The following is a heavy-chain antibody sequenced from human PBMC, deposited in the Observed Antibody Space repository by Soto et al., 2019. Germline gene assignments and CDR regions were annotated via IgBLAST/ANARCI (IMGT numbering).Heavy chain of an antibody. D-gene: IGHD6-19*01. CDR3: VTDGRRGWHIDS. CDR1: GFTFSSYD. CDR2: ISSSGSTI. V-gene: IGHV3-48*03. J-gene: IGHJ4*02. Sequence: GGSLRLSCAASGFTFSSYDMNWVRQAPGKGLEWVSYISSSGSTIYYADSVKGRFTISRDNAKNSLYLQMNSLRAEDTAVYYCVTDGRRGWHIDSRGQGTLGTGSS.